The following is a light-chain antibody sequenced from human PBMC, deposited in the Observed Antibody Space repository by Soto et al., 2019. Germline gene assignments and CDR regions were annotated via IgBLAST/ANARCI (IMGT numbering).Light chain of an antibody. V-gene: IGLV2-14*01. J-gene: IGLJ2*01. CDR1: GSDVGGYNY. CDR3: SSYTSSSTPVV. Sequence: QSALTQPASVSGSPGQSITISCTGTGSDVGGYNYVSWYQQHPGKAPKLMIYDVSNRPSGVSNRFSGSKSGNTASLTISGLQAEDEADYYCSSYTSSSTPVVFGGGTKPTVL. CDR2: DVS.